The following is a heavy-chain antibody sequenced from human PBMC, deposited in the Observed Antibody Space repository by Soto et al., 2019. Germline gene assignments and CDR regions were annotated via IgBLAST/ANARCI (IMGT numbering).Heavy chain of an antibody. V-gene: IGHV4-30-4*01. D-gene: IGHD6-13*01. CDR3: ARVIRRESSSSWYFDY. J-gene: IGHJ4*02. CDR1: GGSMNSADYY. CDR2: IYYSETT. Sequence: QVQLQESGPGLVKPSQTLSLTCTVSGGSMNSADYYWSWVRQPPGKGLEWIGYIYYSETTYYNPSLKSRLNMSLDTSETQFSLKLTSVTAADTAVYYCARVIRRESSSSWYFDYWGQGTLVTVSS.